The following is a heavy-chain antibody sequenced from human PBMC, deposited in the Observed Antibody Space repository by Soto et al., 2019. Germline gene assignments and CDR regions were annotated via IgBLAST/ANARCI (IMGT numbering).Heavy chain of an antibody. CDR1: GGSISSYY. CDR2: IYYSGST. D-gene: IGHD4-17*01. V-gene: IGHV4-59*01. CDR3: ARDRPLDYGDSGSWFDP. J-gene: IGHJ5*02. Sequence: QVQLQESGPGLVKPSETLSLTCTVSGGSISSYYWSWIRQPPGKGLEWIGYIYYSGSTNYNPSLKSRVTISVDTSKNQFSLKLSSVTAADTAVYYCARDRPLDYGDSGSWFDPWGQGTLVTVSS.